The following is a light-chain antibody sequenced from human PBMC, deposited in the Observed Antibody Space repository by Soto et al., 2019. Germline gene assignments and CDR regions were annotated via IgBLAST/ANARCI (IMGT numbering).Light chain of an antibody. CDR3: QQRSSWPT. Sequence: LLTQSPYTLSLSPGERATLSCRASQDISTHVGWYQQKPGQTPRLLIYDASRRATGIPARFSGSGSGTDFILTISGLEPEDYGMYFCQQRSSWPTFGQGTKV. V-gene: IGKV3-11*01. J-gene: IGKJ1*01. CDR2: DAS. CDR1: QDISTH.